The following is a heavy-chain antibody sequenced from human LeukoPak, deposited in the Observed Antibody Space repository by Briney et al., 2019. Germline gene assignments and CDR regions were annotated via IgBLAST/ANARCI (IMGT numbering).Heavy chain of an antibody. V-gene: IGHV4-59*01. Sequence: PSETLSLTCTVSGGSISSYYWSWIRQPPGKGLEWIGYIYYSGSTNYNPSLKSRVTISVDTSKNQFSLKLSSVTAADTAVYYCARARAAGFDPWGQGTLVSVSS. CDR2: IYYSGST. D-gene: IGHD2-15*01. J-gene: IGHJ5*02. CDR1: GGSISSYY. CDR3: ARARAAGFDP.